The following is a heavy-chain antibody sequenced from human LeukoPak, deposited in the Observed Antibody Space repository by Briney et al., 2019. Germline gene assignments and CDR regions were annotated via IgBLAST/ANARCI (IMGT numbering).Heavy chain of an antibody. CDR2: IYYSGST. D-gene: IGHD5-18*01. CDR3: VRPRNSYADLYYFDY. V-gene: IGHV4-39*01. Sequence: SEALSLTCTVSGDSISSSNYYWGWIRQPPGKGLEWIGSIYYSGSTYYNPSLKSRVTISVDTSKNQFSLKLSSVTAADTAVYYCVRPRNSYADLYYFDYWGQGTLVTVSS. J-gene: IGHJ4*02. CDR1: GDSISSSNYY.